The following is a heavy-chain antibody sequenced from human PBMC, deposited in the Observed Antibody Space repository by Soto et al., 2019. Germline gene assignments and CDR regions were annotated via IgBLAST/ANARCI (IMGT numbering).Heavy chain of an antibody. D-gene: IGHD6-13*01. CDR1: GFSLSTSGVG. CDR2: IYWDDDK. V-gene: IGHV2-5*02. J-gene: IGHJ4*02. Sequence: SGPTLVNPTQTLTLTCTFSGFSLSTSGVGVGWIRQPPGKALEWLALIYWDDDKRYSPSLKSRLTITKDTSKNQVVLTMTNMDPVDTATYYCAHRRQQQLGLGVYFDYWGRGTLVTVSS. CDR3: AHRRQQQLGLGVYFDY.